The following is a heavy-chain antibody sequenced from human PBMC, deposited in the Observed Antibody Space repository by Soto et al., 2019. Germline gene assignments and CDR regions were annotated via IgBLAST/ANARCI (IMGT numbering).Heavy chain of an antibody. CDR2: INHSGST. J-gene: IGHJ4*02. CDR1: GGSISSGGYY. CDR3: ARGNVLRYFDFILYYYFDY. D-gene: IGHD3-9*01. V-gene: IGHV4-34*01. Sequence: PSETLSLTCAVSGGSISSGGYYWSWIRQPPGKGLEWIGEINHSGSTNYNPSLKSRVTISVDTSKNQFSLKLSSVTAADTAVYYCARGNVLRYFDFILYYYFDYWGQGTLVTVSS.